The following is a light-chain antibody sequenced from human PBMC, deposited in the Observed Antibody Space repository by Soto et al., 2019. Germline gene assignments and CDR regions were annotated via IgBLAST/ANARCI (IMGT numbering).Light chain of an antibody. CDR3: HQSYNTPRT. CDR1: RPISHY. V-gene: IGKV1-39*01. Sequence: DIQMTQSPSSLSASVGDRVTITCRPSRPISHYLNWYQQRPGKAHKLLIYVASVLQSGVPSRFSVGGYGTDFTLTISSLQPEDFATYYCHQSYNTPRTFGQGNRMDIQ. J-gene: IGKJ2*01. CDR2: VAS.